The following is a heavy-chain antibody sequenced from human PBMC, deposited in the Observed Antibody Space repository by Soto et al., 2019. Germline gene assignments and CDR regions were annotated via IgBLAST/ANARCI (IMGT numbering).Heavy chain of an antibody. D-gene: IGHD5-18*01. J-gene: IGHJ4*02. CDR1: GYTFTGYY. CDR2: INPNSGGT. Sequence: ASLKVSCKASGYTFTGYYMHWVRQAPGQGLEWMGWINPNSGGTNYAQKFQGRVTMTRDTSISTAYMELSRVKSEDPAVYYCARNTEEPYFDYWGQGTLVTVSS. CDR3: ARNTEEPYFDY. V-gene: IGHV1-2*02.